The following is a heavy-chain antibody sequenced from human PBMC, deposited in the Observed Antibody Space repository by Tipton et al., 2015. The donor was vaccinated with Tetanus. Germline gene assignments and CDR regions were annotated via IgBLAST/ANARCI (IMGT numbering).Heavy chain of an antibody. CDR2: IYTSGST. V-gene: IGHV4-4*07. J-gene: IGHJ5*02. CDR3: ARDFGSYGLNWFDP. CDR1: GGSISSYY. D-gene: IGHD5-18*01. Sequence: TLSLTCTVSGGSISSYYWSWIRQPAGKGLEWIGRIYTSGSTNYNPSLKSRVTMSVDTSKNQFSLKLSSVTAADTAVYYCARDFGSYGLNWFDPWGQGTLVTVSS.